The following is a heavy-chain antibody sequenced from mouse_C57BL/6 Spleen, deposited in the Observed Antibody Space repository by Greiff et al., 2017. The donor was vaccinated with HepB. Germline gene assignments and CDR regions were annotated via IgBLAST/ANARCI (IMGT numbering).Heavy chain of an antibody. CDR1: GFSLTSYA. J-gene: IGHJ2*01. Sequence: QVQLQESGPGLVAPSQSLSITCTVSGFSLTSYAISWVRQPPGKGLEWLGEIWTGGGTNYNSALKSILSISKDNSKGQVFLKMNSLQTDDTARYYWARGYDHYFDYWGQGTTLTVSS. D-gene: IGHD2-3*01. CDR2: IWTGGGT. V-gene: IGHV2-9-1*01. CDR3: ARGYDHYFDY.